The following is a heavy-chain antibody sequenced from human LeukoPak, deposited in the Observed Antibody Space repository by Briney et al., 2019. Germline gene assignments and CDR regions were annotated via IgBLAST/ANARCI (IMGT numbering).Heavy chain of an antibody. Sequence: PSETLSLTCTVSGGSISSGDYYWSWIRQPPGKGLEWIGRVYTSGSTNYNPSLKSRVSMSVDTSKNQFSLNLSSVTAADTAVYYCARGNLVAYDYWGQGTLVTVSS. CDR2: VYTSGST. CDR1: GGSISSGDYY. J-gene: IGHJ4*02. D-gene: IGHD2-2*01. V-gene: IGHV4-61*02. CDR3: ARGNLVAYDY.